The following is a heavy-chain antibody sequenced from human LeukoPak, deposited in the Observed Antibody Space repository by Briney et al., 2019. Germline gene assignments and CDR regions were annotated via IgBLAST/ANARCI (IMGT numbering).Heavy chain of an antibody. V-gene: IGHV1-8*01. CDR2: MNPNGGNT. Sequence: ASVKVSCKASGYTFISYDINWVRQATGQGLEWMGWMNPNGGNTGYAQKFQGRITMTRNTSITTGYMELSSLISQDTAVYYCARGGGSSFPGDYWGPGTLVTVSS. D-gene: IGHD6-13*01. CDR1: GYTFISYD. CDR3: ARGGGSSFPGDY. J-gene: IGHJ4*02.